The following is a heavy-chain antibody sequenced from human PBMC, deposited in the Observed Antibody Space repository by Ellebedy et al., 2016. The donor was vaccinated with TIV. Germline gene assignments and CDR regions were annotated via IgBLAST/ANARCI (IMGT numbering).Heavy chain of an antibody. Sequence: MPSETLSLTCSVSGGSVSSGRSYWSWVRQPPVRGLEWIGYITWRGLTNYNPSLTSRITISMDTSKNPLALMVRSVTAADTAIYYCAREEGFGGTWFDPWGQGTLVIVSS. J-gene: IGHJ5*02. CDR2: ITWRGLT. D-gene: IGHD3-10*01. CDR1: GGSVSSGRSY. V-gene: IGHV4-61*01. CDR3: AREEGFGGTWFDP.